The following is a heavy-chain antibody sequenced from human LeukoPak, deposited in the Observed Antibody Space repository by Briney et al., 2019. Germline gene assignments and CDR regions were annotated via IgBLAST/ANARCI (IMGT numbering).Heavy chain of an antibody. Sequence: SETLSLICTVSGGSMSDKYWTWIRQPPGKGLEWIGYIYSSGRTNYNPSLKSRVTLSVDTSKNQFSLKLTSVTAADTAVYYCARGGWTQDSWGQGTLVTVSS. CDR3: ARGGWTQDS. CDR2: IYSSGRT. CDR1: GGSMSDKY. V-gene: IGHV4-59*08. J-gene: IGHJ4*02. D-gene: IGHD6-19*01.